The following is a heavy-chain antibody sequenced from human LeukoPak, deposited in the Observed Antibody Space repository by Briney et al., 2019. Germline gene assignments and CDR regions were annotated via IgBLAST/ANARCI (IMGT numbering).Heavy chain of an antibody. V-gene: IGHV1-8*01. Sequence: EASVKVSCKASGYTFTSYDINWVRQATGQGLEWMGWMNPNSGNTGYAQKFQGRVTMTRNTSISTAYMELSSLRSEDTAVYYCARGIYDFWSGYYTTNWFDPWGQGTLVTVSS. CDR2: MNPNSGNT. D-gene: IGHD3-3*01. CDR3: ARGIYDFWSGYYTTNWFDP. CDR1: GYTFTSYD. J-gene: IGHJ5*02.